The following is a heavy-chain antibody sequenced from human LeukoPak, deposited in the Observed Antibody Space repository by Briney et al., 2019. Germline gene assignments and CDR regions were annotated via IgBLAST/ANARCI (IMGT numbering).Heavy chain of an antibody. CDR1: GYTFTSYG. D-gene: IGHD3-16*01. CDR3: ARDVGRSYDLDY. CDR2: ISAYNGNT. V-gene: IGHV1-18*01. J-gene: IGHJ4*02. Sequence: ASVKVSCKASGYTFTSYGVSWVRQAPGQGLEWMGWISAYNGNTDYAQSLQGRVTMTIDTSTSTVYMELRSLRSDDTAVYYCARDVGRSYDLDYWGQGTLVTVSS.